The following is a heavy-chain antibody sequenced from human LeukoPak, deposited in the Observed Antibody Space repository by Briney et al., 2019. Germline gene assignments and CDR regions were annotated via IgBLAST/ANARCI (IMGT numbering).Heavy chain of an antibody. D-gene: IGHD6-6*01. V-gene: IGHV3-11*04. CDR1: GFNFSDHY. Sequence: GGSLRLSGVVSGFNFSDHYMSWMRQAPGKGLEWISYISSGSTIYYADSVKGRFTISRDNVKNTMVLQMNSLRVEDRAVYYRARGHITARRGVFDLWGLGTLVTVSS. J-gene: IGHJ5*02. CDR2: ISSGSTI. CDR3: ARGHITARRGVFDL.